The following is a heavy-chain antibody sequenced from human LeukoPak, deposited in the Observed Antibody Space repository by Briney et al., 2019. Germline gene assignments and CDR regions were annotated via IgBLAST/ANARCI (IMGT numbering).Heavy chain of an antibody. D-gene: IGHD1-26*01. Sequence: GGSLRLSCAASGFTFSSYAMSWVRQAPGKGLEWVSAISGSGGSTYYADSVKGRFTTSRDNSKNTLYLQMNSLRAEDTAVYYCAKRLVGATNFDYWGQGTLVTVSS. J-gene: IGHJ4*02. CDR2: ISGSGGST. CDR1: GFTFSSYA. CDR3: AKRLVGATNFDY. V-gene: IGHV3-23*01.